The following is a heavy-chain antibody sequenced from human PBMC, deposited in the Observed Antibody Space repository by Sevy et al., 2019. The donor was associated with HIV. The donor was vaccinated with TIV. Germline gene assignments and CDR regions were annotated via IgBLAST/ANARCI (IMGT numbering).Heavy chain of an antibody. CDR3: ARVFNPIRYFDWLGTDYYYMDV. Sequence: ASVKVSCKASGGTFSSYAISWVRQAPGQGLEWMGGIIPIFGKANYAQKFQGRVTITADKSTGTAYMELRSLRSEDTDVYYCARVFNPIRYFDWLGTDYYYMDVWGKGTTVTVSS. D-gene: IGHD3-9*01. J-gene: IGHJ6*03. CDR1: GGTFSSYA. CDR2: IIPIFGKA. V-gene: IGHV1-69*06.